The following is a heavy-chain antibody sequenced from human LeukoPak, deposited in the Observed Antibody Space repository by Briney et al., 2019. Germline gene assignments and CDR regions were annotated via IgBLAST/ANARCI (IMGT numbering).Heavy chain of an antibody. CDR2: IIPIFSTA. CDR3: ATSPYYDFWSGHNGAFDI. D-gene: IGHD3-3*01. V-gene: IGHV1-69*01. J-gene: IGHJ3*02. Sequence: GSSVKVSCKASGGTFGSYAISWVRQAPGQGLEWMGGIIPIFSTANYTQKFQGRVTITADESTSPVYMELSSLRPEDTAVYYCATSPYYDFWSGHNGAFDIWGQGTMVIVS. CDR1: GGTFGSYA.